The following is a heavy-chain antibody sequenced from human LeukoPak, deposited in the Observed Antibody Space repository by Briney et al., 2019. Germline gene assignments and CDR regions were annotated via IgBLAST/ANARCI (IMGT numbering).Heavy chain of an antibody. Sequence: ASVKVSSKASGYTFTSYGISWVRQAPGQGLEWMGWISVYNGNTNYAQKFQGRVTMTTDTSTSTAYMELRSLISDDTAVYYCARATAGNFDYWGQGTLVTVSS. J-gene: IGHJ4*02. V-gene: IGHV1-18*01. CDR1: GYTFTSYG. CDR3: ARATAGNFDY. CDR2: ISVYNGNT. D-gene: IGHD1-14*01.